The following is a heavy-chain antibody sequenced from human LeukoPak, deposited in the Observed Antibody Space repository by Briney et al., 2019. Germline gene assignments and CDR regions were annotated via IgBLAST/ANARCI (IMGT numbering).Heavy chain of an antibody. Sequence: SETLSLTCAVYGGSFSGYYWSWIRQPPGKGLEWIGSIYYVGSTYYNPSLKSRVTISVDTSKNQFSLKLSSVTAADTAVYYCARLSGNSDAFDIWGQGTMVTISS. V-gene: IGHV4-34*01. CDR2: IYYVGST. D-gene: IGHD4-23*01. CDR3: ARLSGNSDAFDI. CDR1: GGSFSGYY. J-gene: IGHJ3*02.